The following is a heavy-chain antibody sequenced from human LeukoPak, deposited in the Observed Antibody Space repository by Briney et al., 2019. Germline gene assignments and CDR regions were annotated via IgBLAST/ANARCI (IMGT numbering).Heavy chain of an antibody. CDR1: GFTFSDCY. D-gene: IGHD6-13*01. CDR2: ISSSSSYT. J-gene: IGHJ4*02. CDR3: ARDQSVAAAGTSSPNDY. V-gene: IGHV3-11*05. Sequence: GGSLRLSCAASGFTFSDCYMSWIRQAPGKGLEWVSYISSSSSYTNYADSVKGRFTISRDNAKNSLYLQMNSLRAEDTAVYYCARDQSVAAAGTSSPNDYWGQGTLVTVSS.